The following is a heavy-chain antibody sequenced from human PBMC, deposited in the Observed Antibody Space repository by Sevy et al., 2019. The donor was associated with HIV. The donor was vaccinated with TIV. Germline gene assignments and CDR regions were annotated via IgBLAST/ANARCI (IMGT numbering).Heavy chain of an antibody. CDR2: IWFDGSNK. Sequence: GGSLRLSCAASGFTFSSYGMHWVRQAPGKGLEWVAVIWFDGSNKCYADSVKGRFTISRDNSKNTLYLQMNSLRAEDTAVYYRARDPGITIFGVVRNDALDIWGQGTMVTVSS. J-gene: IGHJ3*02. CDR3: ARDPGITIFGVVRNDALDI. D-gene: IGHD3-3*01. CDR1: GFTFSSYG. V-gene: IGHV3-33*01.